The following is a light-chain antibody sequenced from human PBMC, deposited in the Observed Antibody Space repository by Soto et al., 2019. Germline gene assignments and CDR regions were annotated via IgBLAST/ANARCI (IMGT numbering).Light chain of an antibody. Sequence: EIVLTQSPGTLSLSPGERATLSCRSSQSVSSGYLAWYQQKPGQAPRLLIFRAFNMATGIPDRFSGSGSGTDFTLTISRLEPEDFAMYYCQQYVASTPSWTFGQGTKVEIK. CDR3: QQYVASTPSWT. V-gene: IGKV3-20*01. J-gene: IGKJ1*01. CDR2: RAF. CDR1: QSVSSGY.